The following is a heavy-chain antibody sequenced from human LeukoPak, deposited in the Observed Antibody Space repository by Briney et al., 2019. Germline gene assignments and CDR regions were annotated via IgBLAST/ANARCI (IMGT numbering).Heavy chain of an antibody. D-gene: IGHD3-22*01. CDR2: THTSGTT. Sequence: SETLSLTCTVSGGSITSYYWSWIRQPAGEGLEWIGRTHTSGTTDYNPSLKSRITMSLDTSKNQLSLKLNSLTAADTAMYYCARDEANSGYPDYWGQGTLVTVSS. CDR3: ARDEANSGYPDY. V-gene: IGHV4-4*07. J-gene: IGHJ4*02. CDR1: GGSITSYY.